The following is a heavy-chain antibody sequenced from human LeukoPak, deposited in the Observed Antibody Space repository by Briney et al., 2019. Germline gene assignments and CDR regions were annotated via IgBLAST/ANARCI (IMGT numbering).Heavy chain of an antibody. D-gene: IGHD3-3*01. CDR3: ARDGITIFGVVIIESNYYYGMDV. CDR1: GGTFSSYG. CDR2: ISAYNGNT. V-gene: IGHV1-18*01. J-gene: IGHJ6*02. Sequence: ASVKVSCKASGGTFSSYGISWVRQAPGQGLEWMGWISAYNGNTNYAQKLQGRVTMTTDTSTSTAYMELRSLRSDDTAVYYCARDGITIFGVVIIESNYYYGMDVWGQGTTVTVSS.